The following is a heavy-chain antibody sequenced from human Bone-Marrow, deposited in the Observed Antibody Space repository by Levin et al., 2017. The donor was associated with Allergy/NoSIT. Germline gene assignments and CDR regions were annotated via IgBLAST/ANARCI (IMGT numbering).Heavy chain of an antibody. D-gene: IGHD3-10*01. V-gene: IGHV3-13*01. J-gene: IGHJ6*02. CDR3: VREGRCSFHYHGMDV. Sequence: PAGGSLRLSCEASGFTLNDYVMHWVRQSPKHSLEWVAAIATEGDTYYPESVRGHFSISRDDAKNSFFLQMNNLRVEDAATYYCVREGRCSFHYHGMDVWSQGTTVTVSS. CDR2: IATEGDT. CDR1: GFTLNDYV.